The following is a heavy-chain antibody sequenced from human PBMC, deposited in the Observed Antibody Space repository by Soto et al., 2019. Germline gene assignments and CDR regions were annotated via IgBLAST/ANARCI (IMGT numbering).Heavy chain of an antibody. J-gene: IGHJ4*02. Sequence: ASVKVSCKASGYTFTNFGISWVRQAPGQGLEWMGWINPNSGGTNYAQKFQGWVTMTRDTSISTAYMELSRLRSDDTAVYYCARALPTYYYDSSGYDYWGQGTLVTVSS. CDR2: INPNSGGT. CDR3: ARALPTYYYDSSGYDY. CDR1: GYTFTNFG. D-gene: IGHD3-22*01. V-gene: IGHV1-2*04.